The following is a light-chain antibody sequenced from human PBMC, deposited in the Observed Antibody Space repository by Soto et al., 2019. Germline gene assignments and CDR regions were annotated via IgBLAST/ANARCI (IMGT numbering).Light chain of an antibody. V-gene: IGLV1-40*01. J-gene: IGLJ2*01. CDR2: GNN. CDR3: STWDDSLNAVL. CDR1: SSDIGAGYD. Sequence: QSVLTQTPSVSGAPGQRVTISCTGSSSDIGAGYDVHWYQQLPGTAPKLLIYGNNNRPSGVPDRFSGSKSGTSASLAISGLQSEDEADYYCSTWDDSLNAVLFGGGTKLTVL.